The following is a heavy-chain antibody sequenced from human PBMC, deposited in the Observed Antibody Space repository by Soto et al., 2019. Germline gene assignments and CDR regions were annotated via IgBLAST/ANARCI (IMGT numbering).Heavy chain of an antibody. CDR2: IYYSGST. J-gene: IGHJ5*02. Sequence: SETLSLTCTVSGGSISSYYWSWIRQPPGKGLEWIGYIYYSGSTNYNPSLKSRVTVSVDTSKNQFSLKLSSVTAADTAVYYCARLRGSATGWAYNWFEPWGQGTLVTVPS. V-gene: IGHV4-59*01. D-gene: IGHD2-15*01. CDR3: ARLRGSATGWAYNWFEP. CDR1: GGSISSYY.